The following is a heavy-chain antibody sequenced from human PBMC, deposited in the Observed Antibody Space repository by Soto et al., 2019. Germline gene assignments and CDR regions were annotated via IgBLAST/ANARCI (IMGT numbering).Heavy chain of an antibody. J-gene: IGHJ4*02. D-gene: IGHD6-13*01. CDR2: IGTAGDP. V-gene: IGHV3-13*05. CDR1: GFTFSSYD. Sequence: GGSLRLSCAASGFTFSSYDMHWVRQATGKGLEWVSAIGTAGDPYYPGSVKGRFTISRENAKNSLYLQMNSLRAGDTAVYYCAKDLRSTAWYSISFFDYWGQGALVTVSS. CDR3: AKDLRSTAWYSISFFDY.